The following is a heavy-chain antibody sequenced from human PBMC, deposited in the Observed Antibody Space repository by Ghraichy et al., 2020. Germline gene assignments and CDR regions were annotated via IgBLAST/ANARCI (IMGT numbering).Heavy chain of an antibody. D-gene: IGHD3-10*01. CDR1: GFTFSDYY. V-gene: IGHV3-11*04. CDR3: ARDRGSGSYYNLEFDY. J-gene: IGHJ4*02. Sequence: GGSLRLSCAASGFTFSDYYMSWIRQAPGKGLEWVSYISSSGSTIYYADSVKGRFTISRDNAKNSLYLQMNSLRAEDTAVYYCARDRGSGSYYNLEFDYWGQGTLVTVSS. CDR2: ISSSGSTI.